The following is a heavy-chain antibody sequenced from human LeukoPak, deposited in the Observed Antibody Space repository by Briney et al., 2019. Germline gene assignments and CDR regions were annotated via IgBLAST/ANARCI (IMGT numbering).Heavy chain of an antibody. CDR2: IYYSGST. CDR3: ARRTAVDGDYFDY. CDR1: GGSISSSSYY. V-gene: IGHV4-39*01. J-gene: IGHJ4*02. Sequence: SETLSLTCTVSGGSISSSSYYWGWIRQPPGKGLEWIGSIYYSGSTYYNPSLKSRVTISVDTSKNQFSLKVTSVTAADTAIYYCARRTAVDGDYFDYWGQGILVTVSS. D-gene: IGHD6-13*01.